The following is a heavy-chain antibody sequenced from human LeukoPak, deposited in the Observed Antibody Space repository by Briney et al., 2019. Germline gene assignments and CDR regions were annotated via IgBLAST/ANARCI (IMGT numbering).Heavy chain of an antibody. J-gene: IGHJ4*02. CDR1: GGSFSGYY. V-gene: IGHV4-34*01. CDR3: ARHSSITMIVVVIPSGYFDY. CDR2: INHSGST. Sequence: PSETLSLTCAVYGGSFSGYYWSWIRQPPGKGLEWIGEINHSGSTNYNPSLKSRVAISVDTSKNQFSLKLSSVTAADTAVYYCARHSSITMIVVVIPSGYFDYWGQGTLVTVSS. D-gene: IGHD3-22*01.